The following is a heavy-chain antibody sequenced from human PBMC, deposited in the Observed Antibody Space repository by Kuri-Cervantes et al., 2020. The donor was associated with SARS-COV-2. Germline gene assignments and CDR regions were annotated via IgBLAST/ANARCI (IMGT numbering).Heavy chain of an antibody. Sequence: GSLRLSCTVSGGSISSSSYYWGWIRQPPGKGLEWIGSIYYSGSTYYDPSLKSRVTISVDTSKNQFSLKLSSVTAADTAVYYCARYDFGVKLEDFDPWGQGTLVTVSS. V-gene: IGHV4-39*01. CDR3: ARYDFGVKLEDFDP. J-gene: IGHJ5*02. D-gene: IGHD3-3*01. CDR2: IYYSGST. CDR1: GGSISSSSYY.